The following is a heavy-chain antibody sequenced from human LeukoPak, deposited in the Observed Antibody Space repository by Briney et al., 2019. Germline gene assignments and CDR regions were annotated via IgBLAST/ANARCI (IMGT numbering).Heavy chain of an antibody. D-gene: IGHD2-15*01. J-gene: IGHJ6*02. V-gene: IGHV3-21*01. CDR3: ARETSYCSGGSCYYGMDV. Sequence: GGSPRLSCAASGXTFSSYNVNWVRQAPGKGLESVSSITSGGSYIYYPDSVKGRFTISRDNAKNSLYLQMNSLRAEDMAVYYCARETSYCSGGSCYYGMDVWGQGTTVTVSS. CDR2: ITSGGSYI. CDR1: GXTFSSYN.